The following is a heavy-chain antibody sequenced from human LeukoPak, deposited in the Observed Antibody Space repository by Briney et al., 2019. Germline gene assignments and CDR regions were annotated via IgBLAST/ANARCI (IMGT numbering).Heavy chain of an antibody. CDR2: ISYDGSNK. J-gene: IGHJ6*02. V-gene: IGHV3-30*18. D-gene: IGHD5-12*01. Sequence: PGRSLRLSCAASGFTFSSHGMHWVRQAPGKGLEWVAVISYDGSNKYYADSVKGRFTISRGNSKNTLYLQMNSLRAEDTAVYYCAKGGGYSGYDSYYYYGMDVWGQGTTVTVSS. CDR3: AKGGGYSGYDSYYYYGMDV. CDR1: GFTFSSHG.